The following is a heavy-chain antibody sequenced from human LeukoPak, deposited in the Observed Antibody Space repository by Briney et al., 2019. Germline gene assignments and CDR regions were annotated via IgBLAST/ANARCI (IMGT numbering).Heavy chain of an antibody. CDR3: ARGGGYDNDY. CDR1: GGSISSGGYS. J-gene: IGHJ4*02. Sequence: SETLSLTCAVSGGSISSGGYSWSWIWQPPGKGLEWIGYIYYSGSTYYNPSLKSRVTISVDTSKNQFSLRLSSVTAADTAVYYCARGGGYDNDYWGQGTLVTVSS. V-gene: IGHV4-30-4*07. CDR2: IYYSGST. D-gene: IGHD3-9*01.